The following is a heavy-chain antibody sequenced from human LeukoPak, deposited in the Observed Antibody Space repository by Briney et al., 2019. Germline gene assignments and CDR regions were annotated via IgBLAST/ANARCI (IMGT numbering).Heavy chain of an antibody. CDR3: ACDILTGYYYDAFDI. Sequence: PSETLSLTCAVYGGSFSGYYWSWIRQPPGKGLEWIGEINHSGSHNYNPSLKSRVTISVDTSKNQFSLKLSSVPAADTAVYYCACDILTGYYYDAFDIWGQGTMVTVSS. J-gene: IGHJ3*02. CDR2: INHSGSH. CDR1: GGSFSGYY. D-gene: IGHD3-9*01. V-gene: IGHV4-34*01.